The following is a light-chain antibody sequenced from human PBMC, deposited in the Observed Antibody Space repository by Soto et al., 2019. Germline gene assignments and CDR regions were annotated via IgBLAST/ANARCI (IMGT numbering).Light chain of an antibody. V-gene: IGKV3-15*01. CDR1: QSVSRN. Sequence: EILMTQSPATLAVSPGERVALPCRASQSVSRNLAWYQQKSGQAPRLLIYGVSSRATDTPARFSGSGSGTEFTLTISSLQSEDSAVYYCQQYNNWPYTFGLGTKLEMK. CDR3: QQYNNWPYT. J-gene: IGKJ2*01. CDR2: GVS.